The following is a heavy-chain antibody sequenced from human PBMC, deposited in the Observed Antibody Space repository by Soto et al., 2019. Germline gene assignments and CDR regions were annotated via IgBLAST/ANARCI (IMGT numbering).Heavy chain of an antibody. V-gene: IGHV3-53*01. CDR3: ARGGLVRGVIIGPPYYYGMDV. CDR1: GFTVSSNY. J-gene: IGHJ6*02. Sequence: PGGSLRLSCAASGFTVSSNYMSWVRQAPGKGLEWVSVIYSGGSTYYADSVKGRFTISRDNSKNTLYLQMNSLRAEDTAVYYCARGGLVRGVIIGPPYYYGMDVWGQGTTVTVSS. D-gene: IGHD3-10*01. CDR2: IYSGGST.